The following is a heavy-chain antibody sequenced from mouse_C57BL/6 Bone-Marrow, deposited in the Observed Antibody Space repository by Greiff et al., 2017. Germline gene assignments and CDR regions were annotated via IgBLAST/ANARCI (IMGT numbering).Heavy chain of an antibody. CDR3: ARRITTTYFDV. CDR2: INPYNGGT. V-gene: IGHV1-19*01. CDR1: GYTFTDYY. D-gene: IGHD2-4*01. J-gene: IGHJ1*03. Sequence: QLQQSGPVLVKPGASVKMSCKASGYTFTDYYMNWVKQSHGKSLEWIGVINPYNGGTSYNQKFKGKATLTVDKSSSTAYMELNSLTSEDSAVYYCARRITTTYFDVWGTGTTVTVAS.